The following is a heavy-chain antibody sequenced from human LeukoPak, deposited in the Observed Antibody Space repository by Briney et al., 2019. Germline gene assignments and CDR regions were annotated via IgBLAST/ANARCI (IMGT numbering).Heavy chain of an antibody. D-gene: IGHD3-10*01. CDR2: INHSGST. Sequence: SETLSLTCAVYGGSFSGYYWSWIRQPPGKGLEWIGEINHSGSTNYNPSLKSRVTISVDTSKNQFSLKLSSVTAADTAVYYCARVGYYGSGSPYGMDVWGQGTTVTVSS. CDR3: ARVGYYGSGSPYGMDV. CDR1: GGSFSGYY. J-gene: IGHJ6*02. V-gene: IGHV4-34*01.